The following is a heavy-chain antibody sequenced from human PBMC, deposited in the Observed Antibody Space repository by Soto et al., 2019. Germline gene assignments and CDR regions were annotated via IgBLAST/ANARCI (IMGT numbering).Heavy chain of an antibody. J-gene: IGHJ6*02. CDR1: GGSSSSHY. CDR3: GAVASSADFYGKDV. D-gene: IGHD6-19*01. V-gene: IGHV4-34*01. CDR2: VYHSGGA. Sequence: SETLSLTCAVYGGSSSSHYWSWIRQPPGKGLEWIGEVYHSGGANYNPSLKSRVTISEDTSKNQFSLKLKSVTAADTAVYYCGAVASSADFYGKDVWGQGTTVTVSS.